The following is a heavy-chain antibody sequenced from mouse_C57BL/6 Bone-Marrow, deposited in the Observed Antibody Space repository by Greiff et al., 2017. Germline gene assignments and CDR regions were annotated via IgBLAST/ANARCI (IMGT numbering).Heavy chain of an antibody. Sequence: QVQLQQPGAELVRPGTSVKLSCKASGYTFTSYWMHWVKQRPGQGLEWIGVIDPSDSYTNYNQKFKGKATLTVAPSSSTAYMQLSSLTSEDSAVXYSARGGFYYFGSSPYYYAVDYWGQGTSVTVSS. CDR2: IDPSDSYT. CDR1: GYTFTSYW. J-gene: IGHJ4*01. D-gene: IGHD1-1*01. V-gene: IGHV1-59*01. CDR3: ARGGFYYFGSSPYYYAVDY.